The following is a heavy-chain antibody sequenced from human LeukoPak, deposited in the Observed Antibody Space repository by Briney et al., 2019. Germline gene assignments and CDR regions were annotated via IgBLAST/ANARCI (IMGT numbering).Heavy chain of an antibody. CDR2: TNHSGST. CDR3: ARRALSWYVWGSYRPGFDY. Sequence: SETLSLTCAVYGGSFSGYYWSWIRQPPGKGLEWIGETNHSGSTNYNPSLKSRVTISVDTSKNQFSLKLSSVTAADTAVYYCARRALSWYVWGSYRPGFDYWGQGTLVTVSS. CDR1: GGSFSGYY. J-gene: IGHJ4*02. D-gene: IGHD3-16*02. V-gene: IGHV4-34*01.